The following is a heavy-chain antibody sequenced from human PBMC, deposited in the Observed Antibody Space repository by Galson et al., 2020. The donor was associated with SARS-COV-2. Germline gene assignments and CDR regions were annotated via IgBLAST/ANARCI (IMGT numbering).Heavy chain of an antibody. CDR1: GYTFTTFY. J-gene: IGHJ4*02. Sequence: ASVKVSCKASGYTFTTFYITWVRRAPGQGLEWMGKISPYNSNTNYTQKLQGRVTMTTDTSSTAYMELRSLTSDDTAVYYCARSLSLGDCSGGSCFFYWGQGTLVTVSS. CDR3: ARSLSLGDCSGGSCFFY. CDR2: ISPYNSNT. V-gene: IGHV1-18*01. D-gene: IGHD2-15*01.